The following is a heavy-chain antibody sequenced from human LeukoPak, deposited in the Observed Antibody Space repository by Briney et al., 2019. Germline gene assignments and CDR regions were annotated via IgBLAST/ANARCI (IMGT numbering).Heavy chain of an antibody. V-gene: IGHV3-53*01. CDR3: ARDSGYYGSGSYFYYFDY. J-gene: IGHJ4*02. CDR2: IYSGTKT. CDR1: GFTVSGNY. Sequence: PGGSLRLSCAASGFTVSGNYMSWVRQSPQKGLEWVSLIYSGTKTYYADSVEGRFTISRDNSKNTLYLQMNSLRAEDTAVYYCARDSGYYGSGSYFYYFDYWGQGTPVTVSS. D-gene: IGHD3-10*01.